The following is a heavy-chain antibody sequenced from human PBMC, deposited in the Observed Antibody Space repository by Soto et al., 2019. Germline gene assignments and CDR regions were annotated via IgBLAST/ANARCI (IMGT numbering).Heavy chain of an antibody. V-gene: IGHV3-48*02. CDR2: IDSSSSTI. Sequence: EVQLVESGGGLVQPGGSLRLSCAASGFTFSSYDMSWVRQAPGKGLEWLSSIDSSSSTINYADSMRGRFTISRDNARNSLYLQMNSLRDEDTAVYYCAKVTGDWWCAFDVWGQGTVVTVSS. CDR3: AKVTGDWWCAFDV. D-gene: IGHD2-8*02. CDR1: GFTFSSYD. J-gene: IGHJ3*01.